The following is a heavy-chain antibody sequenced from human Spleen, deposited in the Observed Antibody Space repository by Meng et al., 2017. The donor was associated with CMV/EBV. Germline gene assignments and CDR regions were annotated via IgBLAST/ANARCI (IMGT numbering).Heavy chain of an antibody. Sequence: GECLKISCEGSGYTFTKKWIGWVRQMPGKGLDWMGIIYPGDSDTRYSPSFQGRVTISADKAIDTAYLQWSSLRASDTAMYYCAIAGGNLDAFDVWGQGTMVTVSS. V-gene: IGHV5-51*01. CDR1: GYTFTKKW. CDR2: IYPGDSDT. D-gene: IGHD4-23*01. CDR3: AIAGGNLDAFDV. J-gene: IGHJ3*01.